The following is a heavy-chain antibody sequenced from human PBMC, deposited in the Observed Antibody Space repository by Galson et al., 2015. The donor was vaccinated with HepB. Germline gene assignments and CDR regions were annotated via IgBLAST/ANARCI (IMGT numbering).Heavy chain of an antibody. CDR1: AFTVTNAW. D-gene: IGHD1-14*01. CDR2: IKSITDGGTA. V-gene: IGHV3-15*01. CDR3: TPTTAPSFFPPFLLRAIDV. Sequence: SLRLSCAASAFTVTNAWMSWVRQAPGKGLEWVGRIKSITDGGTAGYDAPVRGRFTISRDDSKNTVYLHMNSLKTEDTAVYYCTPTTAPSFFPPFLLRAIDVWGQGTPGTVPS. J-gene: IGHJ6*02.